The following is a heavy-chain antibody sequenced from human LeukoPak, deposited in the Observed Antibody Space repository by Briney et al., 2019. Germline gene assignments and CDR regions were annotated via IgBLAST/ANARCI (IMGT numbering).Heavy chain of an antibody. D-gene: IGHD3-3*02. CDR1: GYSISSGYY. Sequence: SATLSLTCTVSGYSISSGYYWGWIRQPPGKGLKWIGSISRSGSTYYNPSLKSRVTISVDTSKNQFSLKLSSLTAADTAVYYCARLRRSRLAEFDYWGQGTLVTVSS. V-gene: IGHV4-38-2*02. CDR2: ISRSGST. J-gene: IGHJ4*02. CDR3: ARLRRSRLAEFDY.